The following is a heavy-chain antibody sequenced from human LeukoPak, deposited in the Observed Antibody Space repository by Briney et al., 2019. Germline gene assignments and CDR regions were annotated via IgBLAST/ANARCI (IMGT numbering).Heavy chain of an antibody. Sequence: PGGSLRLSCAVSGFTFSNYWMTWVRQAPGKGLEWVANIKQDGSEKYYVDSVKGRFTISRDNAKNSLYLQMNSLRAEDRAVYYCASDRCRSSSCFIDYWGQGTLVTVSS. V-gene: IGHV3-7*04. CDR1: GFTFSNYW. J-gene: IGHJ4*02. CDR3: ASDRCRSSSCFIDY. CDR2: IKQDGSEK. D-gene: IGHD2-2*01.